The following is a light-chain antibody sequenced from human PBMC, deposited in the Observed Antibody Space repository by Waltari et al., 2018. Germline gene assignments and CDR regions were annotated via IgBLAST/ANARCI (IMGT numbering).Light chain of an antibody. CDR3: QQYNRWPQIT. J-gene: IGKJ5*01. CDR1: QSVTSN. Sequence: IVLTQSPATLSVSPGESAIISCRASQSVTSNLAWYQQKPGQAPRLLIYDASTRATSIPARFRGSGSGTEFTLTISSLQSEDSATYYCQQYNRWPQITFGQGTRLEIK. CDR2: DAS. V-gene: IGKV3-15*01.